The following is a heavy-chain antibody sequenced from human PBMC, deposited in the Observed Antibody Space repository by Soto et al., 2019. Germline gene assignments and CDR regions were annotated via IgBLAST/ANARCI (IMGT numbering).Heavy chain of an antibody. CDR3: ARARWDTSGIDY. CDR1: GGSISSADYY. J-gene: IGHJ4*02. CDR2: IYYSGST. D-gene: IGHD5-12*01. V-gene: IGHV4-30-4*01. Sequence: SETLSLTCTVPGGSISSADYYWSWVRQPPGKGLEWIGYIYYSGSTYYNPSLKSRVTMSVDTSKNQFSLKLTSVTAADTAVYYCARARWDTSGIDYWGPGTLVTASS.